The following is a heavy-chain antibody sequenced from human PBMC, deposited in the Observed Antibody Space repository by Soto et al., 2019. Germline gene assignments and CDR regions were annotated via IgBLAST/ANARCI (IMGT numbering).Heavy chain of an antibody. CDR2: NSPGGDRI. V-gene: IGHV3-48*02. J-gene: IGHJ4*02. Sequence: EVQLVESGGGLVQPGGSLRLSCVASGFMFDSYAMNWVRQAPGKGLEWVSDNSPGGDRIYYAESLKGRITISRDNARNLLSLQMNILSDEDTPVYYCTKSADSAGWGVDFWGQGTLGTVSS. D-gene: IGHD6-19*01. CDR1: GFMFDSYA. CDR3: TKSADSAGWGVDF.